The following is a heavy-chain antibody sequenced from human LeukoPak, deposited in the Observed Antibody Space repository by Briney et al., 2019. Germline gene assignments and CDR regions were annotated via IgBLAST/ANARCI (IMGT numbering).Heavy chain of an antibody. Sequence: SETLSLTCAVYGGSFSGYYWSWIHQPPGKGLEWIGEINHSGSTNYNPSLKSRVTISVDTSKNQFSLKLSSVTAADTAVYYCARGLRKYQLPMGSWGQGTLVTVSS. V-gene: IGHV4-34*01. CDR3: ARGLRKYQLPMGS. J-gene: IGHJ5*02. CDR2: INHSGST. CDR1: GGSFSGYY. D-gene: IGHD2-2*01.